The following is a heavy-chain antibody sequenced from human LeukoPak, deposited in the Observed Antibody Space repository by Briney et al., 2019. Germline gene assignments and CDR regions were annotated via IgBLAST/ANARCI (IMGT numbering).Heavy chain of an antibody. D-gene: IGHD2-2*01. Sequence: RPSETLSLTCAVYGGSFSGYYWSWIRQPPGKGLEWIGEINHSGSTNYNPSLKSRVTISVDTSKNQFSLKLSSVTAADTAVYYCARGGPRALSQLLTYNWFDPWGQGTLVTVSS. CDR1: GGSFSGYY. J-gene: IGHJ5*02. CDR2: INHSGST. CDR3: ARGGPRALSQLLTYNWFDP. V-gene: IGHV4-34*01.